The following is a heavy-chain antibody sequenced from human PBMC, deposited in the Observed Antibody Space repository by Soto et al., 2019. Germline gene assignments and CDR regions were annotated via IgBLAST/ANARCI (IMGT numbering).Heavy chain of an antibody. Sequence: SETLSLTCTVSGGSISSGAYYWGWIRQPPGETLGWIGSIYYSGNTYYNPSLKSRVVIFVDTSRNQFSLNMSSVTAADTALYYCARTGDDSGFSLDYWGQGTLVTVSS. J-gene: IGHJ4*02. CDR3: ARTGDDSGFSLDY. CDR2: IYYSGNT. D-gene: IGHD3-22*01. V-gene: IGHV4-39*01. CDR1: GGSISSGAYY.